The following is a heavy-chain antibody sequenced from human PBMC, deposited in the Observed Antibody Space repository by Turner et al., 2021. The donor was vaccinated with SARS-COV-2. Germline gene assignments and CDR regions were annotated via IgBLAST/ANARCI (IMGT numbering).Heavy chain of an antibody. J-gene: IGHJ4*02. CDR3: AKGYSPDY. V-gene: IGHV3-23*01. CDR1: GFTFSIYA. D-gene: IGHD4-4*01. CDR2: IVGSGYST. Sequence: EVQLLESGGDLVQPGGSLRLSCVASGFTFSIYAMNWVRQAPGKGLEWVSTIVGSGYSTYYADSVKGRFTISRDNSKNTLYLQMNSLRAEDTAVYYCAKGYSPDYWGQGTLVTVSS.